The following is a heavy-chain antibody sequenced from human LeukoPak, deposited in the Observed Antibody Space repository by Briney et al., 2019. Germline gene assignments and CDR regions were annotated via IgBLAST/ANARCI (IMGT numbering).Heavy chain of an antibody. V-gene: IGHV3-30*18. D-gene: IGHD1-26*01. Sequence: GRSLRLSCAASGFTFRSYGMHWVRQAPGKGLEWVAYISYDGSNIHYADTVKGRFTISRDNSRNTLYLQMKSLRAEDTALYYCAKHLPGSQWEPLDYWGQGTLVTVSS. CDR2: ISYDGSNI. CDR1: GFTFRSYG. CDR3: AKHLPGSQWEPLDY. J-gene: IGHJ4*02.